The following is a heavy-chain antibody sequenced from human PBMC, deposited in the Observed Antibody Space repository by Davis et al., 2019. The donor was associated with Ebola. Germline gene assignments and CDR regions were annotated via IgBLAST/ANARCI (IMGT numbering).Heavy chain of an antibody. Sequence: GESLKTSCAASGFTFSDYYMSLVRQAPGQGLEWVSYISSSRSSVSYADSVKGRFTISRDNAKNSLYLQMNSLRAEDTAVYYCAKGKYSSRWYGGGFDPWGQGTLVTVSS. V-gene: IGHV3-11*01. CDR2: ISSSRSSV. D-gene: IGHD6-13*01. CDR1: GFTFSDYY. J-gene: IGHJ5*02. CDR3: AKGKYSSRWYGGGFDP.